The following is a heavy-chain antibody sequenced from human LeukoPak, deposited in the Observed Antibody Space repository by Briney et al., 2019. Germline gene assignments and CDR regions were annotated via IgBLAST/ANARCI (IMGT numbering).Heavy chain of an antibody. CDR2: INYSGSN. V-gene: IGHV4-39*01. D-gene: IGHD6-13*01. Sequence: SETLSLTCTVSGGSISSSSYYWGWNPPPPGKGLDWTRSINYSGSNCYNPSLKSRVTISVDTTKKQYSLKLSSVTAADTAVYYCARLDSSSWPDYWGQGTLVTVSS. CDR1: GGSISSSSYY. J-gene: IGHJ4*02. CDR3: ARLDSSSWPDY.